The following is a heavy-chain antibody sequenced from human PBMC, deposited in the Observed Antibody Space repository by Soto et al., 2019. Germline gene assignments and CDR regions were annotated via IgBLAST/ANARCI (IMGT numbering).Heavy chain of an antibody. CDR3: ARDYSRYGFDY. CDR1: GGTFSSYS. Sequence: SVKVSCKSSGGTFSSYSMSWVRQAPGQGLEWMGGIIPIFGTANYAQKFQGRVTITADESTSTAYMELSSLRSEDTAVYYCARDYSRYGFDYWGQGTLVTVSX. J-gene: IGHJ4*02. V-gene: IGHV1-69*13. CDR2: IIPIFGTA. D-gene: IGHD5-18*01.